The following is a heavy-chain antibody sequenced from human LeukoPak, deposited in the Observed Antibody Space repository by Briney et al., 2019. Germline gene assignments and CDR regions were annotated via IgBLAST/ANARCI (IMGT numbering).Heavy chain of an antibody. CDR1: GYTSTSNY. D-gene: IGHD2-15*01. J-gene: IGHJ5*02. CDR3: AKDVVGWFDP. V-gene: IGHV1-46*01. CDR2: ISPSGGST. Sequence: ASVKVSCKAFGYTSTSNYMHWVRQAPGQGPEWMGVISPSGGSTTYAQKFQGRVTLTRDMSTGTDYLELSSLRSEDTAVYYCAKDVVGWFDPWGQGTLVTVSS.